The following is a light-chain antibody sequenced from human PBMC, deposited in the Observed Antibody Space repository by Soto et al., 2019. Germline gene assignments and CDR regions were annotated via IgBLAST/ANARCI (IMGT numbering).Light chain of an antibody. V-gene: IGKV3-20*01. CDR3: QEYGTSRT. Sequence: EIVLTQSPGTLSLSPGERATLSCRASQSVSSSFLAWYQQRPGQAPRLLIYAASNTAPGLPDRFSGSVSGTDFTLTISRLEPEDFAVYYCQEYGTSRTFGQGTKVEIK. J-gene: IGKJ1*01. CDR2: AAS. CDR1: QSVSSSF.